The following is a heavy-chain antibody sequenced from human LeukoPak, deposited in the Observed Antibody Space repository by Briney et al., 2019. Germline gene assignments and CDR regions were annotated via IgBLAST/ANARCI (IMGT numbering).Heavy chain of an antibody. V-gene: IGHV1-2*02. D-gene: IGHD3-3*01. Sequence: ASVKVSCKASGYSFTGYNMHWVRQAPGQGLEWMGWINPNSGGTNYTQKFQGRVTMTRDTSISTAYIELSRLRSDHPAVYYCARDTARITIFGVAKYMDVWGKGTTVTVSS. CDR1: GYSFTGYN. CDR3: ARDTARITIFGVAKYMDV. J-gene: IGHJ6*03. CDR2: INPNSGGT.